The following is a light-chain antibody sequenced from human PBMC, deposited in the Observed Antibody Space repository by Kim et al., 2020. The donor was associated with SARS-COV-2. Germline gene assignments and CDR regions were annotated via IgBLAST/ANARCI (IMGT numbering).Light chain of an antibody. J-gene: IGKJ5*01. CDR2: SAS. CDR1: ERVETY. Sequence: SVGDRVTITCRARERVETYVKWYQQKPGKAPNLLSYSASYLQSGVPSRFSGGGSGTEFTLTISSLQPEDYATYFCQQTYSSLTVTFGQGTRLEIK. V-gene: IGKV1-39*01. CDR3: QQTYSSLTVT.